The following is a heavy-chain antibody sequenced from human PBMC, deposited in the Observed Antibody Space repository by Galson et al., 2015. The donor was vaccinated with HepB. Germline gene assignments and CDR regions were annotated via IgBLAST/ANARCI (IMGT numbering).Heavy chain of an antibody. Sequence: ETLSLTCAVYGESFSSYFWSWIRQPPGKGLEWIGEVNHRGSTKYNPSLKSRVTISADTSKNQFSLRLTSVTAADTAVYYCARPAYCTSTTCTGPMDVWGQGTTVTVSS. CDR1: GESFSSYF. CDR3: ARPAYCTSTTCTGPMDV. CDR2: VNHRGST. V-gene: IGHV4-34*01. D-gene: IGHD2-2*01. J-gene: IGHJ6*02.